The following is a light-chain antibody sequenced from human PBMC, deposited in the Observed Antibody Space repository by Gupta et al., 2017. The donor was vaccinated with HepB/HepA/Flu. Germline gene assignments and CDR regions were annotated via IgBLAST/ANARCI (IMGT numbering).Light chain of an antibody. CDR2: TAS. CDR1: QGISNY. CDR3: QQRHSYPVT. Sequence: DIQLTQSPSCLSASAGDRVTITCRASQGISNYLAWYQQKPGRAPKLLIHTASTLYGGVPSRFSGSVSGTEFTLTISSLQPEDFATYYCQQRHSYPVTVGQGTRLEIK. J-gene: IGKJ5*01. V-gene: IGKV1-9*01.